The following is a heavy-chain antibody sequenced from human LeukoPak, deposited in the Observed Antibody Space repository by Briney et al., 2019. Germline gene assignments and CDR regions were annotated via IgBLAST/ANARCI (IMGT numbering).Heavy chain of an antibody. D-gene: IGHD1-26*01. CDR1: GGTFSSYA. CDR2: IIPILGIA. V-gene: IGHV1-69*04. Sequence: SVKVSCKAPGGTFSSYAISWVRQAPGQGLEWMGRIIPILGIANYAQKFQGRVTITADKSTSTAYMELSNLRSEDTAVYYCARGLVGATTPDYWGQGTLVTVSS. J-gene: IGHJ4*02. CDR3: ARGLVGATTPDY.